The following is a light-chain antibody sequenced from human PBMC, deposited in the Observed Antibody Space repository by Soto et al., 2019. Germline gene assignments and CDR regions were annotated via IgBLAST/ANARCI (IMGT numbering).Light chain of an antibody. CDR1: QSISTN. J-gene: IGKJ4*01. Sequence: EIVMTQSPATLSVSLGERATLSCRASQSISTNSAWYQQKPGQAPRLLIYGASTRATGIPARFSGSGSGTEFILTISSLQSEDFAVYYCQQYNSWPLTFGGGTKVEIK. V-gene: IGKV3-15*01. CDR3: QQYNSWPLT. CDR2: GAS.